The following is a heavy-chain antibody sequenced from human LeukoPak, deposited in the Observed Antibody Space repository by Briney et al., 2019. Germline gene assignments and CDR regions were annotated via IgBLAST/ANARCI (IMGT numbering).Heavy chain of an antibody. CDR1: GFTFSSNY. CDR3: AKVGCGGDCHWGDYFDN. Sequence: PGGSLRLSCAASGFTFSSNYMSWVRQAPGKGLEWVAATSSNGRYKFYADSVRGRITLSRDNSKNSLHLQMDSLRIEDTAVYYCAKVGCGGDCHWGDYFDNWGQGTLVTVSP. J-gene: IGHJ4*02. CDR2: TSSNGRYK. D-gene: IGHD2-21*02. V-gene: IGHV3-30*18.